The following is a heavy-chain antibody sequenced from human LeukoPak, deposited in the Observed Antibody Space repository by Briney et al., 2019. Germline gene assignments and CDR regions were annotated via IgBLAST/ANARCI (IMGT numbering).Heavy chain of an antibody. CDR1: GFTFSSYA. CDR2: ISGSGGST. Sequence: AGGSLRLSCAASGFTFSSYAMSWVRQAPGKGLEWVSAISGSGGSTYYADSVKGRFTISRDNSKNTLYLQMNSLRAEDTAVYYCAKLRRGCSSTSCYDQYYFDYWGQGTLVTVSS. V-gene: IGHV3-23*01. D-gene: IGHD2-2*01. J-gene: IGHJ4*02. CDR3: AKLRRGCSSTSCYDQYYFDY.